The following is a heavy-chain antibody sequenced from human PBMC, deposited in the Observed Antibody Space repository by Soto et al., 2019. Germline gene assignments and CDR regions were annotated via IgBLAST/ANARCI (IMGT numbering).Heavy chain of an antibody. D-gene: IGHD4-17*01. CDR2: MNPNSGNT. Sequence: ASVKVSCKASGYTFTSYDINWVRQATGQGLEWMGWMNPNSGNTGYAQKFQGRVTMTRNTSISTAYMELSSLRSEDTAVYSCAKDVYGDYYFDYWGQGTLVTVSS. J-gene: IGHJ4*02. CDR3: AKDVYGDYYFDY. V-gene: IGHV1-8*01. CDR1: GYTFTSYD.